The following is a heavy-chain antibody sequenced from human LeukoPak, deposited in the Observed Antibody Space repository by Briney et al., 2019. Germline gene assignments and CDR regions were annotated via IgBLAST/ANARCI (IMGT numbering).Heavy chain of an antibody. CDR3: ARDLMVRGDYYYGMDV. CDR1: GFTFSSYG. Sequence: GGSLRLSCAASGFTFSSYGMHWVRQAPGKGLEWVAVIWYDGSNKYYADSVKGRFTISRDNSKNTPYLQMNSLRAEDTAVYYCARDLMVRGDYYYGMDVWGKGTTVTVSS. J-gene: IGHJ6*04. CDR2: IWYDGSNK. D-gene: IGHD3-10*01. V-gene: IGHV3-33*01.